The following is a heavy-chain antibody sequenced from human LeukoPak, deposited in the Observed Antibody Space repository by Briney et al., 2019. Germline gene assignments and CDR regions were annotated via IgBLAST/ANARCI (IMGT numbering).Heavy chain of an antibody. Sequence: SETLSLTCTVSGGSISSYYWSWIRQPAGKGLEWIGRMYTSGNTNYNPSLKSRLTMSVDTSKNQFSLNLSSVTAADTAVYYCARDALLWFGESPPYYFDYWGQGTLVTVSS. J-gene: IGHJ4*02. D-gene: IGHD3-10*01. CDR1: GGSISSYY. CDR3: ARDALLWFGESPPYYFDY. V-gene: IGHV4-4*07. CDR2: MYTSGNT.